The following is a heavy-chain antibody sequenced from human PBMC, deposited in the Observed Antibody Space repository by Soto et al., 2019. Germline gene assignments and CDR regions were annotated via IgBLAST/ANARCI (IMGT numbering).Heavy chain of an antibody. V-gene: IGHV1-69*12. Sequence: QVQLVQSGAEVKKPGSSVKVSCKASGGTFSSYAISRVRQAPGQGLEWMGGIIPIFGTANYAQKFQGRVTITADESTSTAYMELSSLRSEDTAVYYCARGDVDTAMEVIYYGMDVWGQGTTVTVSS. CDR2: IIPIFGTA. CDR1: GGTFSSYA. D-gene: IGHD5-18*01. J-gene: IGHJ6*02. CDR3: ARGDVDTAMEVIYYGMDV.